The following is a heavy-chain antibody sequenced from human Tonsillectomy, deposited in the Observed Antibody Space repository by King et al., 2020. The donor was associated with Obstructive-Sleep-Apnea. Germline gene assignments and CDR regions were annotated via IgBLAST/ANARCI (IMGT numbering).Heavy chain of an antibody. CDR1: GFTVSSNY. J-gene: IGHJ4*02. CDR2: IYSGGST. CDR3: ARADDYSNLPDY. D-gene: IGHD4-11*01. V-gene: IGHV3-66*01. Sequence: QLVQSVGGLVQPGGSLRLSCAASGFTVSSNYMSWVRQAPGKGLEWVSGIYSGGSTYYADSVKGRFTISRDNSKNTLDLQMNSLKAEDTAVYYCARADDYSNLPDYWGQGTLVTDSS.